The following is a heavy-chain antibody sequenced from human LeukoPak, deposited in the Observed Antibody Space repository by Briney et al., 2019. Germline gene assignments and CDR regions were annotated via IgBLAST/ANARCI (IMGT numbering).Heavy chain of an antibody. Sequence: GGSLRLSCAASGFTVITNDMTWVRQAPGKGLEWVSVLYRDGNTKYADSVQGRFTISRDNSKNTLYLEMNSLRPDDTAVYYCARGVEPMAANTLAYWGQGTMATVS. CDR1: GFTVITND. V-gene: IGHV3-53*01. J-gene: IGHJ4*02. D-gene: IGHD3-16*01. CDR3: ARGVEPMAANTLAY. CDR2: LYRDGNT.